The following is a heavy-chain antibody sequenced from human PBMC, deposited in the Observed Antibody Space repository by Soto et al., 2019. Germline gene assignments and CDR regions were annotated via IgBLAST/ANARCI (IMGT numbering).Heavy chain of an antibody. CDR3: ARVVGVTSTSPYGMDV. CDR1: GGSISSYNW. CDR2: IHHSGST. Sequence: LSLTCAVSGGSISSYNWWAWVRQPPGKGLECIGEIHHSGSTKYNPSLKSRVTISLDKSKKQISLKLSSVTAADTAVYYCARVVGVTSTSPYGMDVWGQGTTVTVSS. J-gene: IGHJ6*02. D-gene: IGHD2-2*01. V-gene: IGHV4-4*02.